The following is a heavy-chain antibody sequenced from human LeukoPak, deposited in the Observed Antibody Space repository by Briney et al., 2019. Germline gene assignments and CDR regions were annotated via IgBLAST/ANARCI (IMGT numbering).Heavy chain of an antibody. V-gene: IGHV1-46*01. Sequence: ASVKVSCKASGYTFTGYYMHWVRQAPGQGLEWMGIINPSGGSTSYAQKFQGRVTMTRDTSSSTVYMELSSLRSEDTAVYYCARDYTSAEWLGFAFDVWGQGTMISVSS. CDR3: ARDYTSAEWLGFAFDV. CDR1: GYTFTGYY. D-gene: IGHD6-19*01. CDR2: INPSGGST. J-gene: IGHJ3*01.